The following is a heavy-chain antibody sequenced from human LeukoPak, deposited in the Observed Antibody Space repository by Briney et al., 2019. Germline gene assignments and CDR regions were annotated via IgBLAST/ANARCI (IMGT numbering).Heavy chain of an antibody. CDR2: IYSGGST. V-gene: IGHV3-66*01. J-gene: IGHJ4*02. CDR3: AGGARRQQPFDY. D-gene: IGHD6-13*01. CDR1: GFTSSSYA. Sequence: PGGSLRLSCAASGFTSSSYAMSWVRQAPGKGLEWVSVIYSGGSTYYADSVKGRFTISRDNSKNTLYLQMNSLRAEDTAVYYCAGGARRQQPFDYWGQGTLVTVSS.